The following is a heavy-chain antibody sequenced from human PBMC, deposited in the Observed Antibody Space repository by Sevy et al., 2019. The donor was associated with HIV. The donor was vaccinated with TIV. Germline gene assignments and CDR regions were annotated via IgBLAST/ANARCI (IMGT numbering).Heavy chain of an antibody. D-gene: IGHD4-17*01. Sequence: GGSLRLSCATSGFTFSRYWMSWVRQAPGKGLQWVASIKHDGSEKFYVESVKGRITISRDNANDSLYLQMNSLRAEDTAVYYCARGTTVTDALDYWGQGTLVTVSS. CDR2: IKHDGSEK. J-gene: IGHJ4*02. CDR1: GFTFSRYW. V-gene: IGHV3-7*01. CDR3: ARGTTVTDALDY.